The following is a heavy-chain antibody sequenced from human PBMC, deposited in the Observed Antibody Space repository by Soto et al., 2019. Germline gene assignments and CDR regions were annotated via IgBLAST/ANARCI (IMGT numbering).Heavy chain of an antibody. CDR3: ARDEADRPGAWSKMDV. CDR1: GFTFSSYS. Sequence: GGSLRLSCAASGFTFSSYSMNWVRQAPGKGLEWVSSISSSSSYIYYADSVKGRFTISRDNAKNSLYLQMNSLRAEDTAVYYCARDEADRPGAWSKMDVWGQGTTVTVSS. V-gene: IGHV3-21*01. D-gene: IGHD6-6*01. J-gene: IGHJ6*02. CDR2: ISSSSSYI.